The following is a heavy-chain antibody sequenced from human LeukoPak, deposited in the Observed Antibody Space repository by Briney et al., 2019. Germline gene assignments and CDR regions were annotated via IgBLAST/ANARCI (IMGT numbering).Heavy chain of an antibody. CDR2: IKEDGSAQ. CDR3: ARGGAGYSSSWTKH. D-gene: IGHD6-13*01. V-gene: IGHV3-7*01. CDR1: GFTFNGYW. Sequence: GGSLRLSCAASGFTFNGYWMSWVRQAPGKGLEWVANIKEDGSAQYYVGSVKGRFTISRDNAKNSLYLQMNSLRAEDTAVYYCARGGAGYSSSWTKHWGQGTLVTVSS. J-gene: IGHJ1*01.